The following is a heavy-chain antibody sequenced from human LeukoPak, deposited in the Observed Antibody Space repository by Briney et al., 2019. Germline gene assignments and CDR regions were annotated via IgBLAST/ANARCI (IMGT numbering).Heavy chain of an antibody. V-gene: IGHV3-7*01. CDR1: GFTFSSYW. CDR2: IKQDGGEK. D-gene: IGHD1-26*01. CDR3: ARIRWAGGTWAFGY. J-gene: IGHJ4*02. Sequence: PGGSLRLSCAASGFTFSSYWMGWVRQAPGKGLEWVANIKQDGGEKYYVDPVKGRFTISRDNAKNSLDLQMNSLRAEDTALYYCARIRWAGGTWAFGYWGQGTLVTVSS.